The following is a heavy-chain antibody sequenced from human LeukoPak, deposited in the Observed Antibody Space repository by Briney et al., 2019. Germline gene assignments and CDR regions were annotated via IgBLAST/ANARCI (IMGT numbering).Heavy chain of an antibody. V-gene: IGHV4-59*11. D-gene: IGHD2-15*01. CDR1: GDSINDHY. CDR2: IYYSGST. CDR3: ARVAPDCSGGSCYQDQNWFDP. Sequence: SETLSLTCTVSGDSINDHYWSWIRQPPGKGLELIGYIYYSGSTNYNPSLGSRVTISVDTSQTQFSLKLTSVTAADTAVYYCARVAPDCSGGSCYQDQNWFDPWGQGTLVTVSS. J-gene: IGHJ5*02.